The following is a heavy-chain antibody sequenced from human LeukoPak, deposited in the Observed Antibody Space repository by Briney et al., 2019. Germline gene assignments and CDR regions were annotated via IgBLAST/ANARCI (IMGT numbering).Heavy chain of an antibody. J-gene: IGHJ4*02. CDR1: GYTFTGYY. D-gene: IGHD6-6*01. CDR2: INPNSGGT. Sequence: ASVKVSCKASGYTFTGYYMHWVRQAPGQGLEWMGWINPNSGGTNYAQKFQGRVTMTRDTSISTAYMELSRLRSDDTAVYYCAVSSIAARSRSHYDYWGQGTLVTVSS. V-gene: IGHV1-2*02. CDR3: AVSSIAARSRSHYDY.